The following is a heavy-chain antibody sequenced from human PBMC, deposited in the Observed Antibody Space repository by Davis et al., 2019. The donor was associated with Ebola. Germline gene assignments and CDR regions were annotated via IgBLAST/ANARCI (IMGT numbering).Heavy chain of an antibody. V-gene: IGHV4-34*01. CDR3: ARDLVGYCSSTSCSSHYGMDV. CDR2: INHSGST. Sequence: MPSETLSLTCAVYGGSFSGYYWSWIRQPPGKGLEWIGEINHSGSTNYNPSLKSRVTISVDTSKNQFSLKLSSVTAADTAVYYCARDLVGYCSSTSCSSHYGMDVWGQGTTVTVSS. J-gene: IGHJ6*02. D-gene: IGHD2-2*01. CDR1: GGSFSGYY.